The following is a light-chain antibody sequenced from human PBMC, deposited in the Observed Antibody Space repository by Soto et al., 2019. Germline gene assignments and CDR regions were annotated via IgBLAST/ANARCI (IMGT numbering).Light chain of an antibody. CDR3: QQTYSTPPT. CDR2: AAS. CDR1: QSIVSY. V-gene: IGKV1-39*01. J-gene: IGKJ1*01. Sequence: IQMTQSPSSLPASVGDRVTITCLASQSIVSYLNWYQQKPGKAPKLLIYAASTLQSGVPSRFSGSGSGTDFTLTISSLEPEDFATYYCQQTYSTPPTFGQGTKVDIK.